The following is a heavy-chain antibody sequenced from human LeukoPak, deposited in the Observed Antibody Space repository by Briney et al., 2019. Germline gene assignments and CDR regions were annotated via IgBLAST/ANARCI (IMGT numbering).Heavy chain of an antibody. CDR3: ARDRRVTIFGVVTHRWFDP. D-gene: IGHD3-3*01. V-gene: IGHV4-31*03. J-gene: IGHJ5*02. Sequence: SETLSLTCTVSGGSISSGAYYWSWIRQLPGKGLEWIGYIYNSGSTDHNPSLKSRLTISVDTSKNQFSLKLSSVTAADTAVYYCARDRRVTIFGVVTHRWFDPWGQGTLVTVSS. CDR2: IYNSGST. CDR1: GGSISSGAYY.